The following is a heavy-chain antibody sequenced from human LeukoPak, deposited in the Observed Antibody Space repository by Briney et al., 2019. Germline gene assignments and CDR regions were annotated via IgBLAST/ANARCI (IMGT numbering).Heavy chain of an antibody. J-gene: IGHJ6*02. CDR3: VGTSSWSHGMDV. V-gene: IGHV3-74*01. D-gene: IGHD6-13*01. Sequence: GGSLRLSCAASGFTFSSHWMHWVRQAPGKGLVWVSRINSDGSSTNYADSVKGRFTISRDNAKNTLYLQMSSLRAEDTAVYYCVGTSSWSHGMDVWGQGTTVTVSS. CDR2: INSDGSST. CDR1: GFTFSSHW.